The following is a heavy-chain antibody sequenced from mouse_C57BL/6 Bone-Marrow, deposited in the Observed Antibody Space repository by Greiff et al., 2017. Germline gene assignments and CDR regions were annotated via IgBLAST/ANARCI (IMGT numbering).Heavy chain of an antibody. CDR3: ARQCGYYNAMDY. CDR2: ISGGGGNT. CDR1: GFTFSSYT. V-gene: IGHV5-9*01. Sequence: EVQLVESGGGLVKPGGSLKLSCAASGFTFSSYTMSWVRQTPGKRLEWVATISGGGGNTYYPDSVKGRCTFSRDNANNTLYLQMSRLMSEDTALYDCARQCGYYNAMDYWGQGTSVTVSS. J-gene: IGHJ4*01. D-gene: IGHD2-2*01.